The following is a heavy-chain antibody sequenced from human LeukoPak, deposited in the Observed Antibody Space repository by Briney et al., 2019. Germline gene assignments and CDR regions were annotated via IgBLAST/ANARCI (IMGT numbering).Heavy chain of an antibody. J-gene: IGHJ2*01. CDR1: GYTLTDYS. Sequence: ASVKVSCKASGYTLTDYSLHWVRQAPGQGLEWMGWINPNSGGTNYAQKFQGRVTMTRDTSISTAYMELSRLRSDDTAVYYCARVFHRVYFDLWGRGTLVTVSS. V-gene: IGHV1-2*02. CDR2: INPNSGGT. CDR3: ARVFHRVYFDL.